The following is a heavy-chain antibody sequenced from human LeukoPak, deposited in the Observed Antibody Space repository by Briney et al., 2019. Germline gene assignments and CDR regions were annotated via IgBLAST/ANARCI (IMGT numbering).Heavy chain of an antibody. CDR2: ISGSGGST. CDR1: GFTLSSYA. D-gene: IGHD6-13*01. V-gene: IGHV3-23*01. J-gene: IGHJ6*03. Sequence: GGSLRLSCAASGFTLSSYAMSWVRQAPGKGLEWVSAISGSGGSTYYADSVKGRFTISRDNSKNTLYLQMNSLRAEDTAVYYCAKIAAAGGYYYYYMDVWGKGTTVTVSS. CDR3: AKIAAAGGYYYYYMDV.